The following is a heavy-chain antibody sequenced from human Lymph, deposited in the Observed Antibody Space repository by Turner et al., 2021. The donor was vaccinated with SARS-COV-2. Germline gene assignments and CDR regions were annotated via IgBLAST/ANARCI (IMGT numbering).Heavy chain of an antibody. V-gene: IGHV3-30*18. Sequence: QVLLVASGGGGVQPGRSLRLSCPASGFTFSSYGMHWVRQAPGKGLEWVAVISYDGSNKYYADSVKGRFTISRDNTKKTLYLQMNSLRAEDTAVYYCAKVRSIFGVVIGGMDVWGQGTTVTVSS. J-gene: IGHJ6*02. CDR3: AKVRSIFGVVIGGMDV. CDR2: ISYDGSNK. D-gene: IGHD3-3*01. CDR1: GFTFSSYG.